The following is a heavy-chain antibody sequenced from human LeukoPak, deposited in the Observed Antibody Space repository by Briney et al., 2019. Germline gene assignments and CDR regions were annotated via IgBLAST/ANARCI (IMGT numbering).Heavy chain of an antibody. Sequence: GGSLRLSCAASGFTFDDYAMHWVRQAPGKGLEWVSLISGDGGSTYYADSVKGRFTISRDNSKNSLYLQMNGLRTEDTALYYFAPLVVTATLDYWGQGTLVTVSP. CDR3: APLVVTATLDY. CDR2: ISGDGGST. D-gene: IGHD2-21*02. CDR1: GFTFDDYA. V-gene: IGHV3-43*02. J-gene: IGHJ4*02.